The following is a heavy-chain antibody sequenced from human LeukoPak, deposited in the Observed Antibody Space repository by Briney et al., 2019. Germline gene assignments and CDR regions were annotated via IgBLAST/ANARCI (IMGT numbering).Heavy chain of an antibody. Sequence: SETLSLTCTVSGGSISGYYWSWIRQPAGKGLEWIGRMSTSGNSNYIPSPVSRVTISVDTSKNQFSLKLSSVTAADTAVYYCASVDTAVDAFDIWGQGTMVTVSS. J-gene: IGHJ3*02. V-gene: IGHV4-4*07. D-gene: IGHD5-18*01. CDR1: GGSISGYY. CDR2: MSTSGNS. CDR3: ASVDTAVDAFDI.